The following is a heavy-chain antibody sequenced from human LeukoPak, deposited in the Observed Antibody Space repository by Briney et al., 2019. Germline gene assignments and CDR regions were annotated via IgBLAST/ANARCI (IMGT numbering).Heavy chain of an antibody. CDR2: ISWNSGSI. CDR1: GFTFDDYA. CDR3: AKTEQNVLLWFGEFDY. J-gene: IGHJ4*02. D-gene: IGHD3-10*01. Sequence: PGGSLRLSCAASGFTFDDYAMHWVRQAPGKGLEWVSGISWNSGSIGYADSVKGRFTISRDNSKNTLYLQMNSLRAEDTAVYYCAKTEQNVLLWFGEFDYWGQGTLVTVSS. V-gene: IGHV3-9*01.